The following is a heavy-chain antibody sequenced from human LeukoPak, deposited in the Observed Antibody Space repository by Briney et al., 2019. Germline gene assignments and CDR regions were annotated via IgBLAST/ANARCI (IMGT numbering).Heavy chain of an antibody. D-gene: IGHD3-10*01. Sequence: PGESLRLSCAASGFTFSSYGMHWVRQAPGKGLEWVAFIRFDGSNKYYVDFVKGRFTISRDNFKNTLYLQMNSLRIEDTAVYYCAKWTYNYGSGSFGYWGQGTLVTVSS. CDR3: AKWTYNYGSGSFGY. CDR1: GFTFSSYG. V-gene: IGHV3-30*02. J-gene: IGHJ4*02. CDR2: IRFDGSNK.